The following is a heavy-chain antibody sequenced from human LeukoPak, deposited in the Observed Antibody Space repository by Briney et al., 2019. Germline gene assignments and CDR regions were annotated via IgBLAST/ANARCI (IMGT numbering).Heavy chain of an antibody. D-gene: IGHD3-10*01. V-gene: IGHV3-11*01. Sequence: GGSLRLSCAASGFTFSDYHMSWIRQAPGKGLEWVSYISSSGSTIYYADSVKGRFTISRDNAKNSLYLQMNSLRAEDTAVYYCARDPNPDYYGSGSYYGYMDVWGKGTTVTVSS. CDR3: ARDPNPDYYGSGSYYGYMDV. J-gene: IGHJ6*03. CDR2: ISSSGSTI. CDR1: GFTFSDYH.